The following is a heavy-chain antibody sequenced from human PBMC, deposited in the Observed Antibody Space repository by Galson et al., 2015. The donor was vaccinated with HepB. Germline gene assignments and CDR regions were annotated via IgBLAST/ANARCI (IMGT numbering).Heavy chain of an antibody. J-gene: IGHJ6*02. CDR2: IKQDGSEK. CDR3: AREEGDFNYYGMDV. V-gene: IGHV3-7*01. D-gene: IGHD3-16*01. CDR1: GFTFSSYW. Sequence: SLRLSCAASGFTFSSYWMSWVRQAPGKGLEWVANIKQDGSEKYYVDSVKGRFTISRDNAKNSLYLQMNSLRAEDTAVYYCAREEGDFNYYGMDVWGQGTTVTVSS.